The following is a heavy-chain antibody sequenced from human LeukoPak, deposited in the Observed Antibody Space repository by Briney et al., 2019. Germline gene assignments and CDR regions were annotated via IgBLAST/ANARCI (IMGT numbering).Heavy chain of an antibody. CDR3: AGYYYGSENYHNHPNFDY. V-gene: IGHV4-34*01. J-gene: IGHJ4*02. CDR1: GGSFSGYY. CDR2: INHSGST. Sequence: SETLSLTCAVFGGSFSGYYWTWIRQPPAKGLEWIGEINHSGSTTYNPSLKSRVTISVDTSKNQCSLKLSSVTAADTAVYYCAGYYYGSENYHNHPNFDYWGQGTLVTVSS. D-gene: IGHD3-10*01.